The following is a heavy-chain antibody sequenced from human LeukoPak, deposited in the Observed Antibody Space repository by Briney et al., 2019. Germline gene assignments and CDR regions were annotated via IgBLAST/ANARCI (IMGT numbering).Heavy chain of an antibody. Sequence: PGGSLRLSCAASGFTFSSYAMHWVRQAPGKGLEWVAVISYDGSNKYYADSVKGRFTISRDNSKNTLYLQMNSLRAEDTAVYYCASGGSYNYYYYYYGMDVWGQGTTVTVSS. CDR2: ISYDGSNK. J-gene: IGHJ6*02. CDR1: GFTFSSYA. D-gene: IGHD1-1*01. CDR3: ASGGSYNYYYYYYGMDV. V-gene: IGHV3-30-3*01.